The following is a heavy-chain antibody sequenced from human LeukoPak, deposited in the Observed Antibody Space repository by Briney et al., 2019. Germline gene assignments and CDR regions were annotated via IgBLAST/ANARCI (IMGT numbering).Heavy chain of an antibody. V-gene: IGHV4-59*01. D-gene: IGHD2-2*01. J-gene: IGHJ3*02. CDR2: IYYSGST. CDR3: ATRISSNYPPNAFDI. CDR1: GASISNFY. Sequence: NPSETLSLTCTVSGASISNFYWSWIRQPSGKGLEWIGYIYYSGSTNYNPSLYSRVTISVDTSKNQFSLKLSSVTAADTAVYYCATRISSNYPPNAFDIWGQGTMVTVSS.